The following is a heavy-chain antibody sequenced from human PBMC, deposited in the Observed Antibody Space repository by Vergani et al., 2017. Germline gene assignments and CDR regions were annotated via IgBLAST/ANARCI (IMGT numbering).Heavy chain of an antibody. CDR2: IDPSDSYT. V-gene: IGHV5-10-1*01. Sequence: EVMLVQSGAEVKKPGESLRISCKGSRYSFTSYWISWVRQMPGKGLEWMGRIDPSDSYTNYSPSFQGHVTISADKSISTAYLQWSSLKASDTAMYYCARQVAVAGKWWGPYYYYGMDVWGQGTTVTVSS. CDR1: RYSFTSYW. D-gene: IGHD6-19*01. CDR3: ARQVAVAGKWWGPYYYYGMDV. J-gene: IGHJ6*02.